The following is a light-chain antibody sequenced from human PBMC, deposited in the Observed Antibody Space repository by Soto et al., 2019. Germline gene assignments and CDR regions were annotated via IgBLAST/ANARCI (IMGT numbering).Light chain of an antibody. Sequence: QSVLTQPASVSGSPGQSITISCTGTISDIGTYNYVSWYQQHPGKAPKLMIYEVSNRPSGVSNRFSGSKSDNTASLTISGLQAEDEADYYCISYTRSSTWVFGGGTKLTVL. V-gene: IGLV2-14*01. CDR1: ISDIGTYNY. CDR3: ISYTRSSTWV. J-gene: IGLJ3*02. CDR2: EVS.